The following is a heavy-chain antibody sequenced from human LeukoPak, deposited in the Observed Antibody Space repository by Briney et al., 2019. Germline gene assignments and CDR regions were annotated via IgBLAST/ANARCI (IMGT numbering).Heavy chain of an antibody. D-gene: IGHD6-19*01. V-gene: IGHV4-59*01. J-gene: IGHJ4*02. CDR3: ARLVGGWLDFDN. CDR1: GGSFTDYY. CDR2: IYYLGNT. Sequence: PSETLSLTCTVSGGSFTDYYWNWIRQVPGRGLEWVGYIYYLGNTNYNPSLTSRVTISLDTSTNQFSLKVNSVAAAETAVYFCARLVGGWLDFDNWGQGTLVTVSS.